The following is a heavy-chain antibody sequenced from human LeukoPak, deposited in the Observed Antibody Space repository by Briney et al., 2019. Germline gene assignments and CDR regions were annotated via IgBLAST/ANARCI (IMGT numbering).Heavy chain of an antibody. CDR3: ARGIETYYDSSGYPGY. D-gene: IGHD3-22*01. V-gene: IGHV1-2*06. CDR2: INPNSGGT. Sequence: ASVTVSCKASGYTFTGYYMHWVRQAPGQGLEWMGRINPNSGGTNYAQKFQGRVTMTRDTSISTAYMELSRLRSDDTAVYYCARGIETYYDSSGYPGYWGQGTLVTVSS. CDR1: GYTFTGYY. J-gene: IGHJ4*02.